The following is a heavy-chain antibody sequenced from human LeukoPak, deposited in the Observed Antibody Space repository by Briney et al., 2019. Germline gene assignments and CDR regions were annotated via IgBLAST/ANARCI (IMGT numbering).Heavy chain of an antibody. D-gene: IGHD3-10*01. CDR3: TGNYYGSGSYADFDY. J-gene: IGHJ4*02. CDR2: FSYGGST. CDR1: GGSISSSSYF. Sequence: SETLSLTCTVSGGSISSSSYFWGWIRQPPGKGLEWIGSFSYGGSTYYNPSLNSRVTISVDTSKNQFSLKLSSVTAADTAVYYCTGNYYGSGSYADFDYWGQGTLVTVSS. V-gene: IGHV4-39*07.